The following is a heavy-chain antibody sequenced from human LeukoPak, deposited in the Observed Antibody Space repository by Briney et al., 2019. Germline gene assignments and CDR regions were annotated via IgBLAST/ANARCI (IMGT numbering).Heavy chain of an antibody. CDR2: IKQDGTEK. D-gene: IGHD5-18*01. Sequence: PGGSLRLSCAASGFTFRSYWMSWVRQAPGKGLEWVANIKQDGTEKYYEDSVKGRFTISRDNAKNSLYLQMNSLRAEDTAVYYCAREGYNYGDFDYWGQGTLVTVSS. CDR3: AREGYNYGDFDY. CDR1: GFTFRSYW. V-gene: IGHV3-7*03. J-gene: IGHJ4*02.